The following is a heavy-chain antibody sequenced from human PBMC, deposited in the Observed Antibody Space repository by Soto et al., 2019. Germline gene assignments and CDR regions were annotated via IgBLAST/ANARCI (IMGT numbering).Heavy chain of an antibody. D-gene: IGHD3-16*01. V-gene: IGHV4-4*07. J-gene: IGHJ5*02. CDR1: GASIRSYH. Sequence: QVQLQESGPGLVKPSETLSLTCAVSGASIRSYHWSWIRQPAGKGLEWIGRMQHTGNTNYNPSLKSRVTMSVDTSKNLISLKMTSVTAVDTAVYFCAKDVSSRRSFDPWGQGILVIVSS. CDR3: AKDVSSRRSFDP. CDR2: MQHTGNT.